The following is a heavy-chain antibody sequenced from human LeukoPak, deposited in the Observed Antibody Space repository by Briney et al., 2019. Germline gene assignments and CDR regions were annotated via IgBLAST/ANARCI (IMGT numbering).Heavy chain of an antibody. CDR1: GFTFNSYS. CDR2: ISNSGSTM. J-gene: IGHJ5*02. Sequence: GGSLRLSGAVSGFTFNSYSMNWVRQAPGKGLEWVSYISNSGSTMYYADSVKGRFTISRDNSKNTLYLQMNSLRAEDTAVYYCAKARVVVLNWFDPWGQGTLVTVSS. CDR3: AKARVVVLNWFDP. V-gene: IGHV3-48*01. D-gene: IGHD2-2*01.